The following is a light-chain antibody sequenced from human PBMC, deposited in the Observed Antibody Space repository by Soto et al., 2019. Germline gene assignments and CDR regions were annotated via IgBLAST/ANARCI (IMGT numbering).Light chain of an antibody. CDR3: QQYNSYPYT. CDR1: QSISSW. CDR2: DAS. J-gene: IGKJ2*01. Sequence: DIPMTQSPSTLSASVGDRVTITCRASQSISSWLAWYQQKPGKAPKLLIYDASSLESGVPSRFSGSGSGTEFTLTISGLQPDDFATYYCQQYNSYPYTFGQGTKLEIK. V-gene: IGKV1-5*01.